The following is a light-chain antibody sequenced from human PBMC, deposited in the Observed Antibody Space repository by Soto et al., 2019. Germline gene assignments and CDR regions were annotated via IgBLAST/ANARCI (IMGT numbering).Light chain of an antibody. J-gene: IGKJ1*01. CDR2: GVS. Sequence: EVVMTQSPATLSVSPGESATLSCRASQSISSSKLAWYQQNPGQAPRLLLFGVSNRATGIPARFSGSGSGTEFSLTISRLEPEDFAVYYCQQYGSSPPRTFGQGTKVDIK. CDR1: QSISSSK. CDR3: QQYGSSPPRT. V-gene: IGKV3-20*01.